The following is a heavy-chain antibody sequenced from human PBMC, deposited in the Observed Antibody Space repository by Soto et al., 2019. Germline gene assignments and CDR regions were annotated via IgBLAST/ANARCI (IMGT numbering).Heavy chain of an antibody. Sequence: QVQLVQSGAEVKKPGSSVKVSCKASGGTFSSYAISWVRQAPGQGLEWMGGIIPIFGTANYAQKFQGRVTITADESTSTAYMELSSLRSEDTAVYYCARDGYYYDSSGYHAFDIWGQGTMVTVSS. J-gene: IGHJ3*02. D-gene: IGHD3-22*01. CDR1: GGTFSSYA. CDR2: IIPIFGTA. V-gene: IGHV1-69*01. CDR3: ARDGYYYDSSGYHAFDI.